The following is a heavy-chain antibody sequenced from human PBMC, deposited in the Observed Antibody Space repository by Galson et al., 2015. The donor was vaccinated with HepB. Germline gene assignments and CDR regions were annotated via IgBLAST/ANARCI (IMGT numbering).Heavy chain of an antibody. CDR3: ARALRGIQIYYESYYYYYMDV. J-gene: IGHJ6*03. D-gene: IGHD5-18*01. CDR1: GGSISNYH. CDR2: IYYSGST. Sequence: TLSLTCTVSGGSISNYHWSWMRQPPGKELEWIGYIYYSGSTNYNPSLKSRVTISVDTSKNQFSLKLRSVTAADTAVYYCARALRGIQIYYESYYYYYMDVWGKGTTVTVSS. V-gene: IGHV4-59*01.